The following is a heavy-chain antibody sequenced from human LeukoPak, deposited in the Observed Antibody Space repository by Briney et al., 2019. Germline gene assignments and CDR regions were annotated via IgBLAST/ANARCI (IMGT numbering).Heavy chain of an antibody. CDR2: IYPGGSDT. Sequence: GESLKISCKGSGYSFSNYWIVWVRQMPGKGLERMGIIYPGGSDTRYSPSFQGQVTISADKSINTAYLQWSGLEASDTAMYYCARHRIQGATNSHFDYWGQGTLVTVSS. CDR3: ARHRIQGATNSHFDY. D-gene: IGHD1-26*01. J-gene: IGHJ4*02. V-gene: IGHV5-51*01. CDR1: GYSFSNYW.